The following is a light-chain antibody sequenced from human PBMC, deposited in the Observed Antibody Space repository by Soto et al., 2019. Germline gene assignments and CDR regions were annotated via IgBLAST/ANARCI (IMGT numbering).Light chain of an antibody. CDR1: SRDVGGYYV. CDR2: DDS. Sequence: QSALTQPASVSGSPGQSVTISCTGTSRDVGGYYVVSWYQQQPGKAPKLLIYDDSNRPSGVSNRFSGSKSGNTASLTISGLHDDDEADYYCCSYAGSSSVFGGGTKLTVL. J-gene: IGLJ2*01. V-gene: IGLV2-23*01. CDR3: CSYAGSSSV.